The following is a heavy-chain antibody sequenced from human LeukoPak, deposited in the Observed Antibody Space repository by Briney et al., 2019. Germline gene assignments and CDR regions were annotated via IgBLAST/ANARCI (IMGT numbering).Heavy chain of an antibody. CDR1: GYTFTSHG. CDR3: ARDKDYYFDY. J-gene: IGHJ4*02. V-gene: IGHV1-18*01. Sequence: ASVKVSCKASGYTFTSHGLSWVRQAPGQGLEWMGWISAYSGNTNYAQKLQGRVTMTTDTSTSTAYMELRSLRSDDSAVYYCARDKDYYFDYWGQGTLVTVSS. CDR2: ISAYSGNT.